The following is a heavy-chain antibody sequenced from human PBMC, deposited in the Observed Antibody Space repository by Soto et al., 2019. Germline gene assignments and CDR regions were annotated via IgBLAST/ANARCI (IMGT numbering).Heavy chain of an antibody. Sequence: PGESLKISCKGSGYSFTSYWIGWVRQMPGKGLEWMGIIYPGDSDTRYSPSFQGQVTISADKSISTAYLQWSSLKASDTAMYYCARFGAAAGNLIYGMDVWGQGTTVTVSS. J-gene: IGHJ6*02. D-gene: IGHD6-13*01. CDR2: IYPGDSDT. CDR1: GYSFTSYW. V-gene: IGHV5-51*01. CDR3: ARFGAAAGNLIYGMDV.